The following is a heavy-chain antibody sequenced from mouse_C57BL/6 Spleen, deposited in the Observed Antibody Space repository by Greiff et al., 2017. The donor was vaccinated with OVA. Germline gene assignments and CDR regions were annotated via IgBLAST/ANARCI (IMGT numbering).Heavy chain of an antibody. D-gene: IGHD1-1*01. V-gene: IGHV1-15*01. J-gene: IGHJ1*03. Sequence: VQLQQSGAELVRPGASVTLSCKASGYTFTDYEMHWVKQTPVHGLEWIGAIDPETGGTAYNQKFKGKAILTADKSSSTAYMELRSLTSEDSAVYYCTRRITTVVEVWYFDVWGTGTTVTVSS. CDR3: TRRITTVVEVWYFDV. CDR1: GYTFTDYE. CDR2: IDPETGGT.